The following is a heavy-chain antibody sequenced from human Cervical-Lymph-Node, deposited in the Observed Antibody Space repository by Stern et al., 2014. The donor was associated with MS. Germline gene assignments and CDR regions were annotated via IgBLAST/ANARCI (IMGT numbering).Heavy chain of an antibody. Sequence: EVHLVESGGRLVQPGGSLKLSCAASGFTFSGSAVPWVRQPPGPGLGRVGHIRSKTNTYATSYAASVKGSFTISREESENTAYLQMSSLKIEDSAVYYCNIILDQTPTSLRRFDFWGQGTLVTVSS. CDR3: NIILDQTPTSLRRFDF. V-gene: IGHV3-73*01. J-gene: IGHJ4*02. CDR2: IRSKTNTYAT. CDR1: GFTFSGSA. D-gene: IGHD3-3*02.